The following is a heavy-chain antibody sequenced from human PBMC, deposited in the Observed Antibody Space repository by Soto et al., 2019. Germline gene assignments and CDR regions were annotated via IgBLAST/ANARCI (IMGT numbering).Heavy chain of an antibody. CDR3: AKDRNYYDSSGYDY. J-gene: IGHJ4*02. CDR1: GFTVNSYA. V-gene: IGHV3-23*01. Sequence: EVQLLASVGGLVQPGGSLRLSCAASGFTVNSYAMSWVRQAPGKGLEWVSTIIGSGGSTYYADSVKGRFSVSRDNSKNTLYLQLNSLRAEDTAVYYCAKDRNYYDSSGYDYWGQGTLVTVSS. CDR2: IIGSGGST. D-gene: IGHD3-22*01.